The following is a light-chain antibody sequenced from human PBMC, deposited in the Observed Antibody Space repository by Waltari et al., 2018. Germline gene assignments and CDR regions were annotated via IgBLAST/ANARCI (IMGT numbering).Light chain of an antibody. CDR2: GAS. J-gene: IGKJ5*01. CDR3: QQYGSSPPIT. CDR1: QSVSSSY. V-gene: IGKV3-20*01. Sequence: EIVLTQSPGTLSLSPGERATLSCRASQSVSSSYLAWYQQKPGQAPRLLTYGASSRATGIPDRFSGSGSGTDFTLTINRLEPEDFAVYYCQQYGSSPPITFGQGTRLEIK.